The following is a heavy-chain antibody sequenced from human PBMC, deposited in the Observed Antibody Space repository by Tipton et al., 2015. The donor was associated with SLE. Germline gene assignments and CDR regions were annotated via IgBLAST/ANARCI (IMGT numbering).Heavy chain of an antibody. V-gene: IGHV4-30-2*01. Sequence: TLSLTCAVSGGSISSGGYSWSWIRQPPGKGLEWIGYIYHSGSTYYNPSLRSRVTISLDTSKNQFSLKLSSVTAADTAVYYCARGRGATMIRGVISYYYYYYYMDVWGKGTTVTVSS. D-gene: IGHD3-10*01. CDR1: GGSISSGGYS. CDR3: ARGRGATMIRGVISYYYYYYYMDV. CDR2: IYHSGST. J-gene: IGHJ6*03.